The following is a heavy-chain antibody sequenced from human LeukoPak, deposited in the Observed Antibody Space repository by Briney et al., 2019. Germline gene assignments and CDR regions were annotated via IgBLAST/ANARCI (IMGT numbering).Heavy chain of an antibody. CDR2: VWFDENKK. CDR3: VKDSAGDSSDWLDS. D-gene: IGHD6-19*01. Sequence: GRSLRLSCEASGFAFYSFPMHWVRQTPGKGLEWVAVVWFDENKKDYADSVKGRFTISRDNAKNSLYLQMNSLRIEDTALYYCVKDSAGDSSDWLDSWGQGTLVTVSS. J-gene: IGHJ5*01. CDR1: GFAFYSFP. V-gene: IGHV3-33*03.